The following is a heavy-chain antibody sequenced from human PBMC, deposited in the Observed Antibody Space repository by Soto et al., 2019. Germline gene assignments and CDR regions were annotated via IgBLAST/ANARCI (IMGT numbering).Heavy chain of an antibody. CDR1: GGTFSSYT. V-gene: IGHV1-69*02. CDR2: IIPIPGIA. D-gene: IGHD6-19*01. J-gene: IGHJ3*02. CDR3: ARGRAGAAFDI. Sequence: QVQLVQSGAEVKKPGSSVKVSCKASGGTFSSYTISWVRQAPGQGLEWMGRIIPIPGIANYAQKFQGRVTITADKSTSTAYMELSSLRSEDTAVYYCARGRAGAAFDIWGQGTMVTVSS.